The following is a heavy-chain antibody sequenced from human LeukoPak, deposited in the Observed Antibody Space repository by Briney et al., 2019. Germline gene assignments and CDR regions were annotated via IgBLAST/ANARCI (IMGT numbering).Heavy chain of an antibody. CDR1: GFTFSSYG. Sequence: GGSLRLSCAASGFTFSSYGIHWVRQAPGKGLEWVAVISYDGSNKYYADSVKGRFTISRDNSKNTLYLQMNSLRAEDTAVYYCAIDEAVAGIPFGYWGQGTLVTVSS. J-gene: IGHJ4*02. CDR2: ISYDGSNK. V-gene: IGHV3-30*19. CDR3: AIDEAVAGIPFGY. D-gene: IGHD6-19*01.